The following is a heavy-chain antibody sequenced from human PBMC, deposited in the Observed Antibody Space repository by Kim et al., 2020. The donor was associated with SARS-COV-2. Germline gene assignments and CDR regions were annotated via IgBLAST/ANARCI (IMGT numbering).Heavy chain of an antibody. V-gene: IGHV4-38-2*02. D-gene: IGHD3-22*01. Sequence: SETLSLTCTVSGYSISSGYYWGWIRQPPGKGLEWIGSIYHSGSTYYNPSLKSRVTISVDTSKNQFSLKLSSVTAADTAVYYCARDPQMYYYDSSGHLWGQGTLVTVSS. J-gene: IGHJ4*02. CDR1: GYSISSGYY. CDR3: ARDPQMYYYDSSGHL. CDR2: IYHSGST.